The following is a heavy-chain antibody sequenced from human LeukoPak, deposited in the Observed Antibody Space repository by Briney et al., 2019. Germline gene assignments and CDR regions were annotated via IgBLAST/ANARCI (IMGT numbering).Heavy chain of an antibody. D-gene: IGHD3-10*01. CDR3: AKGWDGSCWPGI. CDR2: ISGSGGGT. J-gene: IGHJ4*02. V-gene: IGHV3-23*01. CDR1: EFTFSSYP. Sequence: GGSLRLSCAASEFTFSSYPMSCVRQAPGKGLEWVSAISGSGGGTYYADSVKGRFTISRDNSKNTLYLQMNSLRAEDTAVYYCAKGWDGSCWPGIWGQGTLVTVSS.